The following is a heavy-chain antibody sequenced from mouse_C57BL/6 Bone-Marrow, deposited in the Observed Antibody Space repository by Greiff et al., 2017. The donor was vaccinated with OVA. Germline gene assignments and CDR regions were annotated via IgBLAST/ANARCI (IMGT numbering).Heavy chain of an antibody. CDR3: ASWTVVEYFDV. Sequence: VQLVESGAELVKPGASVKISCKASGYAFSSYWMNWVKQRPGKGLEWIGQIYPGDGDTNYNGKFKGKATLTADKSSSTAYMQLSSLTSEDSAVYFCASWTVVEYFDVWGTGTTVTVSS. J-gene: IGHJ1*03. D-gene: IGHD1-1*01. CDR2: IYPGDGDT. CDR1: GYAFSSYW. V-gene: IGHV1-80*01.